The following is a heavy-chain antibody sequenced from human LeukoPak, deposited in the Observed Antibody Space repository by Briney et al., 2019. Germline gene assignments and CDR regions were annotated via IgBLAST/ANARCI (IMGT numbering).Heavy chain of an antibody. V-gene: IGHV3-30-3*01. CDR1: GFTFSSYA. Sequence: PGGSLRLSCAATGFTFSSYAMHWVRQAPGKGLEWVAAISYDGSNKYYADSVKGRFTISRDNSKNTLYLQMNSLRAEDTAVYYCARGIQLWRKLDYWGQGTLVTVSS. CDR3: ARGIQLWRKLDY. CDR2: ISYDGSNK. J-gene: IGHJ4*02. D-gene: IGHD5-18*01.